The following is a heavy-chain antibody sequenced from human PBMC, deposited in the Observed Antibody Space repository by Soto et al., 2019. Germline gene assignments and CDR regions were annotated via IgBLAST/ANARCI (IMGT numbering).Heavy chain of an antibody. CDR2: TYYPADT. CDR3: ASSKNRQFGFGY. V-gene: IGHV4-59*01. Sequence: SETLSLTCTVSCVAIRSYFWRWIRQPPGKGLERIGCTYYPADTKYNPSRDRRATISADPTKKQFSLRLGPVTAADTALYYCASSKNRQFGFGYWGQGALVTVS. D-gene: IGHD3-10*01. J-gene: IGHJ4*02. CDR1: CVAIRSYF.